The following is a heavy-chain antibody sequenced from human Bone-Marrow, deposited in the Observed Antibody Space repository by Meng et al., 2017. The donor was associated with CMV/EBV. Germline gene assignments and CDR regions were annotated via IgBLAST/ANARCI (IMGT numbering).Heavy chain of an antibody. J-gene: IGHJ3*02. Sequence: ASVKVSCKASGYTFTGYYMHWVRQAPGQGLEWMGWINPNSGGTNYAQKFQGRVTMTRDTSISTAYMELSRLRSDDTAVYYCARSRWELRHDAFDIWGQGTMVTVSS. CDR1: GYTFTGYY. CDR3: ARSRWELRHDAFDI. CDR2: INPNSGGT. D-gene: IGHD1-26*01. V-gene: IGHV1-2*02.